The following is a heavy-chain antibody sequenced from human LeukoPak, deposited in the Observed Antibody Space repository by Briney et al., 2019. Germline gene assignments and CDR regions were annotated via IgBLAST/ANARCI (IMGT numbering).Heavy chain of an antibody. CDR2: IRADAVTT. D-gene: IGHD5-12*01. CDR1: GFIFSHHG. CDR3: AKDRDSGYEALDY. J-gene: IGHJ4*02. Sequence: GGSLRLSCATSGFIFSHHGMNWVRQAPGKGLEWVSGIRADAVTTYYADSVKDRFIISRDNFKNTLYLQMNSLRAEDTAVYYCAKDRDSGYEALDYWGQGTLVTVSS. V-gene: IGHV3-23*01.